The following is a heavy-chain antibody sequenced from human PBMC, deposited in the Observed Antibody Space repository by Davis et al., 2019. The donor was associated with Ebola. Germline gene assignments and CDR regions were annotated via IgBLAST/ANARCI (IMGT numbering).Heavy chain of an antibody. CDR2: IYYSGST. Sequence: PSETLSLTCTVSGGSISSGDYYWSWIRQPPGKGLEWIGYIYYSGSTNYNPSLKSRVTISVDTSKNQFSLKLSSVTAADTAVYYCARHSSSSWSNYFDYWGQGTLVTVSS. D-gene: IGHD6-13*01. CDR1: GGSISSGDYY. CDR3: ARHSSSSWSNYFDY. V-gene: IGHV4-30-4*01. J-gene: IGHJ4*02.